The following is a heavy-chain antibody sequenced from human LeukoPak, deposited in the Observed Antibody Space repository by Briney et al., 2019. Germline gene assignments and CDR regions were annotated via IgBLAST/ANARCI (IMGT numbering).Heavy chain of an antibody. J-gene: IGHJ3*02. CDR2: IYSSGST. CDR3: ARVTVAGADAFDI. D-gene: IGHD4-23*01. Sequence: SQTLSLTCTVSGASINSGTYYLTWIRHPAGKGLEWIGRIYSSGSTDYNPSLKSRVTISVDTSKNQFSLKLGSVTAADTAVYYCARVTVAGADAFDIWGQGTMVTVSS. V-gene: IGHV4-61*02. CDR1: GASINSGTYY.